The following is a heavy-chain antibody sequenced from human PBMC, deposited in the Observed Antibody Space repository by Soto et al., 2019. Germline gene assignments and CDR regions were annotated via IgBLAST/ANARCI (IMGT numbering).Heavy chain of an antibody. V-gene: IGHV1-69*01. CDR1: GGTFSSYA. CDR2: IIPIFGTA. D-gene: IGHD3-16*01. J-gene: IGHJ6*02. CDR3: ARRGGGDYYGMDV. Sequence: QVQLVQSGAEVKKPGSSVKVSCKASGGTFSSYAISWVRQAPGQGLEWMGGIIPIFGTANYAQKFQGRVTITREESTGPAYRGVSSRRSGEAAGYYCARRGGGDYYGMDVWGQGTTVTVSS.